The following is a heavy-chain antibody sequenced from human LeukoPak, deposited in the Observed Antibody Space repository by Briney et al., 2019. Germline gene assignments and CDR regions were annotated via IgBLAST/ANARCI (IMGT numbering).Heavy chain of an antibody. CDR2: ISWNSGSI. V-gene: IGHV3-9*01. CDR3: ARGHYDSSGYGYFDY. Sequence: GRSLRLSCAASGFTFDDYAMHWVRQAPGKGLEWVSGISWNSGSIGYADSVKGRFTISRDNAKNSLYLQMNSLRAEDTAVYYCARGHYDSSGYGYFDYWGQGTLVTVSS. D-gene: IGHD3-22*01. J-gene: IGHJ4*02. CDR1: GFTFDDYA.